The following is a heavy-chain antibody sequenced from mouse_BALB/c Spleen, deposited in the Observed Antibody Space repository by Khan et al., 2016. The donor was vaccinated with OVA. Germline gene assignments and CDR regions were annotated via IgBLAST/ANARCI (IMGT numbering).Heavy chain of an antibody. CDR3: ARSASYWFFDV. V-gene: IGHV9-3-1*01. D-gene: IGHD6-1*01. CDR1: GYTFTNYG. CDR2: INTYTGEP. J-gene: IGHJ1*01. Sequence: QIQLVQSGPELKKPGETVKISCKASGYTFTNYGMNWVKQAPGKGLKWMGWINTYTGEPTYADDFQGRFAFSLETSANTAYLQINNLKNEDTATXFCARSASYWFFDVWGAGTTVTVSS.